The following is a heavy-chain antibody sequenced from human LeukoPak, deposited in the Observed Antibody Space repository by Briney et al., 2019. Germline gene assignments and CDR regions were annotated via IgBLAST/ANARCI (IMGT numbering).Heavy chain of an antibody. CDR3: ARVLQDYYDSSGYFCFDP. Sequence: SGGPQRLSCAASGFTFSSYGMHWVRQPPGKGLEWVAVIWYDGSNKYYADSVKGRFTISRDNSKNTLYLQMNSLRAEDTAVYYCARVLQDYYDSSGYFCFDPWGQRTLVTVST. D-gene: IGHD3-22*01. V-gene: IGHV3-33*01. CDR2: IWYDGSNK. J-gene: IGHJ5*02. CDR1: GFTFSSYG.